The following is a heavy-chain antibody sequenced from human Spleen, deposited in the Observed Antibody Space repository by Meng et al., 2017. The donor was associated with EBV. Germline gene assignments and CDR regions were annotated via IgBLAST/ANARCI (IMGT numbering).Heavy chain of an antibody. D-gene: IGHD6-13*01. CDR2: RRANTGKP. Sequence: VELVRCGYWWKKPGDSVKVSCKTSGYACTSYAMNWVREAAGQGPEWMGWRRANTGKPEKAQGFTGRFVCSLDTSDSTVYLQISSRKPEDTAVDDCAISRRSWYFVFGAWGQGTLVTVSS. J-gene: IGHJ5*02. CDR1: GYACTSYA. V-gene: IGHV7-4-1*02. CDR3: AISRRSWYFVFGA.